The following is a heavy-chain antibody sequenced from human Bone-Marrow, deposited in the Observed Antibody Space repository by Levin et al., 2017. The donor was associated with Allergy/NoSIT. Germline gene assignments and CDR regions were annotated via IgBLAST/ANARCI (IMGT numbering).Heavy chain of an antibody. D-gene: IGHD3-22*01. CDR3: ARGRLTGRFNYYDSSGYGVYFDY. J-gene: IGHJ4*02. CDR2: INHSGST. Sequence: GSLRLSCAVYGGSFSGYYWSWIRQPPGKGLEWIGEINHSGSTNYNPSLKSRVTISVDTSKNQFSLKLSSVTAADTAVYYCARGRLTGRFNYYDSSGYGVYFDYWGQGTLVTVSS. CDR1: GGSFSGYY. V-gene: IGHV4-34*01.